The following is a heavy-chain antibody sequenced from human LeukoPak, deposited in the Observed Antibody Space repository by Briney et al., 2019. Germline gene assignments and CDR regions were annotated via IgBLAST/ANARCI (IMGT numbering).Heavy chain of an antibody. CDR3: ARGGRIQLWAPFDY. Sequence: GSLRLSCAASGFTFSSYGMSWVRQAPGKGLEWIGYIYYSGSTNYNPSLKSRVTISVDTSKNQFSLKLSSVTAADTAVYYCARGGRIQLWAPFDYWGQGTLVTVSS. CDR1: GFTFSSYG. CDR2: IYYSGST. D-gene: IGHD5-18*01. J-gene: IGHJ4*02. V-gene: IGHV4-59*01.